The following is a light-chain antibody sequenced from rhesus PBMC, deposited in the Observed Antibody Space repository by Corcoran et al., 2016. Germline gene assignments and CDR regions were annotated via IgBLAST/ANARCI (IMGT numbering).Light chain of an antibody. Sequence: GDTGTITCRASQSISSWLAWYQQKPGKAPKLLIYKAYSLQSGVPSRFSGRGSGTDFTLTSSSLQSEAFATYYCPPYRRSPFTFGPGTKLDIK. CDR3: PPYRRSPFT. V-gene: IGKV1-22*01. J-gene: IGKJ3*01. CDR1: QSISSW. CDR2: KAY.